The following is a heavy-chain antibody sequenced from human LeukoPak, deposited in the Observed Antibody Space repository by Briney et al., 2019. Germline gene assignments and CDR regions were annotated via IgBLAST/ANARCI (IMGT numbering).Heavy chain of an antibody. Sequence: SVKVSCTASGGTFSSYAISWVRQAPGQGLEWMGGIIPIFGTANYAQKFQGRVTITADESTSTAYMELSSLRSEDTAVYYCARESVIGDSSGYYRIDYWGQGTLVTVSS. V-gene: IGHV1-69*13. CDR2: IIPIFGTA. CDR3: ARESVIGDSSGYYRIDY. D-gene: IGHD3-22*01. CDR1: GGTFSSYA. J-gene: IGHJ4*02.